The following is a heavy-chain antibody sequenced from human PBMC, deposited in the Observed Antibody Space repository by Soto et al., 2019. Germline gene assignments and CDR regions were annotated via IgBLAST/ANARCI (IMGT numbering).Heavy chain of an antibody. J-gene: IGHJ6*02. Sequence: SETLSLTCTVSGGSISSSSYYWGWIRQPPGKGLEWIGSIYYSGSTYYNPSLKSRVTISVDTSKNQFSLKLSSVTAADTALYYSASSLYYDFWSGYYDYYYGMDVWGQGTTVT. D-gene: IGHD3-3*01. CDR1: GGSISSSSYY. V-gene: IGHV4-39*01. CDR3: ASSLYYDFWSGYYDYYYGMDV. CDR2: IYYSGST.